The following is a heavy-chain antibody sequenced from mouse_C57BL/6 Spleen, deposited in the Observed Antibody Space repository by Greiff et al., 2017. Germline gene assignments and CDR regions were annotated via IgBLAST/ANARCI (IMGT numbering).Heavy chain of an antibody. CDR3: ASPYDYGSSFAD. CDR1: GYAFSSYW. CDR2: IYPGDGDT. Sequence: QVQLQQSGAELVKPGASVKISCKASGYAFSSYWMNWVKQRPGKGLEWIGQIYPGDGDTNYNGKFKGKATLTADKSSSTAYMQLSSLTSEDAAVYFCASPYDYGSSFADWGQGTLVTVSA. V-gene: IGHV1-80*01. D-gene: IGHD1-1*01. J-gene: IGHJ3*01.